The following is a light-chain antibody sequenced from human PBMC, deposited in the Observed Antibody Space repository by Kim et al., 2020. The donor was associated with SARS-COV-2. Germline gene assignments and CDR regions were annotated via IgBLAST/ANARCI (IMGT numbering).Light chain of an antibody. CDR3: QAWDSSAYVI. CDR1: SLRSYY. J-gene: IGLJ2*01. CDR2: QDN. V-gene: IGLV3-19*01. Sequence: SSELTQDPAVSVALGQTVRITCQGDSLRSYYASWYQQKPGQSPVLVISQDNKRPSGIPERFSGSNSGNTATLTISGTQAMDEADYYCQAWDSSAYVIFGG.